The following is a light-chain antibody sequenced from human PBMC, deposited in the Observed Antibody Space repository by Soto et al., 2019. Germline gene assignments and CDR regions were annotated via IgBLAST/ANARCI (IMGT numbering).Light chain of an antibody. V-gene: IGKV4-1*01. CDR3: QQYYSPPRYT. J-gene: IGKJ2*01. CDR2: WAS. Sequence: DIVMTQSPDSLAVSLGERATINCKSSQNLLSNSNIKHYLAWYQQKPGQPPKLLIYWASSPESGVPDRFSGSGSATDFTLPISNLQAEDVAVYYCQQYYSPPRYTFGQGTKLEIK. CDR1: QNLLSNSNIKHY.